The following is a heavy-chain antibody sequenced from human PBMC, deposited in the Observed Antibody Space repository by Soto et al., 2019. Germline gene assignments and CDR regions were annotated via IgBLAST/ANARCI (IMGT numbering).Heavy chain of an antibody. Sequence: PGGPMRLSCAASGFTFSSYGVHWVRQAPGKGLEWVASVSYDGSNKHYADSVKGRFTISRDNSRNTLDLQMNSLRAEDTAVYYCAKDTYYDESIRLGHDYWGQGTLVTVSS. CDR1: GFTFSSYG. CDR3: AKDTYYDESIRLGHDY. J-gene: IGHJ4*02. V-gene: IGHV3-30*18. CDR2: VSYDGSNK. D-gene: IGHD3-22*01.